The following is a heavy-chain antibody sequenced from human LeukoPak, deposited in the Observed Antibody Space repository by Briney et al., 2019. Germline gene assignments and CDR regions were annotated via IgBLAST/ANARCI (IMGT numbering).Heavy chain of an antibody. D-gene: IGHD1-26*01. Sequence: ASVKVSCKASGYTFTGYYMHWVRQAPGQGLEWMGWINPNSGGTNYAQKFQGRVTMTRDTSISTAYMELSSLTSDDPAVYYCPRDPRDPCRSGSYKGAFNWFDPWGQGTLVTVSS. V-gene: IGHV1-2*02. CDR3: PRDPRDPCRSGSYKGAFNWFDP. CDR1: GYTFTGYY. J-gene: IGHJ5*02. CDR2: INPNSGGT.